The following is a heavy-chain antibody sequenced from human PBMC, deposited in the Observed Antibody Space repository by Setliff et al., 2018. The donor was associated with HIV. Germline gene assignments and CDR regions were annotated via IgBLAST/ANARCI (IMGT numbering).Heavy chain of an antibody. CDR1: GYIFTTHY. CDR3: ARGGRVDESRGYYYPLMY. Sequence: AASVKVSCKSSGYIFTTHYIHWVRQAPGQGIEWMGMSNPSSRTTIYAQKFRGRMTLTKDKSTTTDYMELSSLRSDDTAVYYCARGGRVDESRGYYYPLMYWGQGTLVTVSS. D-gene: IGHD3-22*01. J-gene: IGHJ4*02. V-gene: IGHV1-46*01. CDR2: SNPSSRTT.